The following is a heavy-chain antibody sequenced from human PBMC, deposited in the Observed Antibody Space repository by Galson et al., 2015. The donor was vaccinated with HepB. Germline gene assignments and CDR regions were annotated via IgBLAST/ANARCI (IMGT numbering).Heavy chain of an antibody. CDR2: ISSSSSYK. D-gene: IGHD3-10*01. Sequence: SLRLSCAASGFTFSSYSMNWVRQAPGKGLEWVSSISSSSSYKYYADSVKGRFTISRDNAKNSLYLQMNSLRAEDTAVYYCARLEAEFGAWGAFDIWGQGTMVTVSS. V-gene: IGHV3-21*01. CDR3: ARLEAEFGAWGAFDI. CDR1: GFTFSSYS. J-gene: IGHJ3*02.